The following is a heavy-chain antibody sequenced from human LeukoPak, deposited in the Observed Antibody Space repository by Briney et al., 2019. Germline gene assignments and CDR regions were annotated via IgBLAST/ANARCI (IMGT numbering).Heavy chain of an antibody. CDR1: GFTFTNYP. D-gene: IGHD6-19*01. J-gene: IGHJ4*02. V-gene: IGHV3-30*17. CDR3: AREGASGWYPY. CDR2: ISKDGTEK. Sequence: GGSLRLSCAASGFTFTNYPLHWVRQAPGKGLDWMAVISKDGTEKHYADSVKGRFGISRDNSRNTLFLQLNGLRPEDTAIYYCAREGASGWYPYWGQGTLVTVSS.